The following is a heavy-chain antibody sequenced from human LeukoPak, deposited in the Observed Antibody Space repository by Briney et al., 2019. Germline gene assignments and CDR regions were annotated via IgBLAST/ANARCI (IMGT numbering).Heavy chain of an antibody. J-gene: IGHJ4*02. Sequence: ASVKVSCKASGYTFTTYGIHWVRQAPGQRLEWMGWINAGNGNTEYSQELQGRVTISRDTSASTVYMELSSLRSEDMAVYYCARAPLYFYDSTWQEVGLDYWGQGTLVTVSS. CDR1: GYTFTTYG. V-gene: IGHV1-3*03. CDR3: ARAPLYFYDSTWQEVGLDY. D-gene: IGHD3-22*01. CDR2: INAGNGNT.